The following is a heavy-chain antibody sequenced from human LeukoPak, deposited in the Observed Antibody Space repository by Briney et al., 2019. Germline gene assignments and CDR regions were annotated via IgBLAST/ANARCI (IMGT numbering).Heavy chain of an antibody. D-gene: IGHD1-26*01. CDR3: ARGSPRWELPTHFDY. Sequence: SVKVSCKASGGTFSSYAISWVRQAPGQGLEWMGGIIPIFGTANYAQKFQGRVTITADESTSTAYMELSSLRSEDTAVYYCARGSPRWELPTHFDYWGQGTLVTVSS. CDR1: GGTFSSYA. J-gene: IGHJ4*02. CDR2: IIPIFGTA. V-gene: IGHV1-69*13.